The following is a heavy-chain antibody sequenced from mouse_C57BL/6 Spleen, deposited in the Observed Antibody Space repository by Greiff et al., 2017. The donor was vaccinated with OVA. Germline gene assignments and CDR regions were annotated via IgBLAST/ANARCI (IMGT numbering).Heavy chain of an antibody. CDR2: ISGGGGNT. CDR3: ARQGTVDYYAMDY. CDR1: GFTFSSYT. V-gene: IGHV5-9*01. D-gene: IGHD1-1*01. J-gene: IGHJ4*01. Sequence: DVMLVESGGGLVKPGGSLKLSCAASGFTFSSYTMSWVRQTPEKRLEWVATISGGGGNTYYPDSVKGRFTISRDNAKNTLYLQMSSLRSEDTALYYCARQGTVDYYAMDYWGQGTSVTVSS.